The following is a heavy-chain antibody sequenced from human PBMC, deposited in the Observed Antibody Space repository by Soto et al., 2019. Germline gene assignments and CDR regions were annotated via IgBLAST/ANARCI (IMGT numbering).Heavy chain of an antibody. CDR2: INHSGST. D-gene: IGHD3-10*01. J-gene: IGHJ4*02. CDR1: GGSFSGYY. Sequence: SETLSLTCAVYGGSFSGYYWSWIRQPPGKGLEWIGEINHSGSTNYNPSLKSRVTISVDTSKNQFSLKLSSVTAADTAVYYCARGHYYGSGSYYRFYFDYWGQGTLVTVSS. V-gene: IGHV4-34*01. CDR3: ARGHYYGSGSYYRFYFDY.